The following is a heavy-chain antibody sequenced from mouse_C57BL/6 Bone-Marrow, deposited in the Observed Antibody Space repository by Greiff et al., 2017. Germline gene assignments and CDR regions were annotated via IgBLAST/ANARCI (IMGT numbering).Heavy chain of an antibody. CDR1: GYTFTDYE. D-gene: IGHD1-1*01. CDR3: TRWSSDYYGSSTGAD. V-gene: IGHV1-15*01. Sequence: LVRPGASVTLSCKASGYTFTDYEMHWVKQTPVHGLEWIGAIDPETGGTAYNQKFKGKAILTADKSSSTAYMELRSLTSEDSAVYYCTRWSSDYYGSSTGADWGQGTLVTVSA. J-gene: IGHJ3*01. CDR2: IDPETGGT.